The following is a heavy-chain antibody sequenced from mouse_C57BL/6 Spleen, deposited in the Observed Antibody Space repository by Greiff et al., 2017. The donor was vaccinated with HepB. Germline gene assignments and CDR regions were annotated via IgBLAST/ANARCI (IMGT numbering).Heavy chain of an antibody. J-gene: IGHJ3*01. V-gene: IGHV3-6*01. CDR2: ISYDGSN. Sequence: ESGPGLVKPSQSLSLTCSVTGYSITSGYYWNWIRQFPGNKLEWMGYISYDGSNNYNPSLKNRISITRDTSKNQFFLKLNSVTTEDTATYYCASGGYYPFAYWGQGTLVTVSA. D-gene: IGHD2-1*01. CDR3: ASGGYYPFAY. CDR1: GYSITSGYY.